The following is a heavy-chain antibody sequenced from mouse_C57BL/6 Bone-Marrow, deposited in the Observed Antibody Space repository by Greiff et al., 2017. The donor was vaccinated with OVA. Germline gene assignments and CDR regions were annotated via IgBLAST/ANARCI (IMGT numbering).Heavy chain of an antibody. CDR1: GFTFSDYG. J-gene: IGHJ4*01. V-gene: IGHV5-17*01. D-gene: IGHD2-3*01. Sequence: EVKLVESGGGLVKPGGSLKLSCAASGFTFSDYGMHWVRQAPEKGLEWVAYISSGSSTIYYADTVKGRFTISRDNAKNTLFLQMTSLRSEDTAMFYCLYDGYYVGAMDYWGQGTSVTVSS. CDR2: ISSGSSTI. CDR3: LYDGYYVGAMDY.